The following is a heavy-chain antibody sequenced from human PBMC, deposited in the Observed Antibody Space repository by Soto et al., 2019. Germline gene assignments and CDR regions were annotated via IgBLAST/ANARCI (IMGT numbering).Heavy chain of an antibody. Sequence: EVQPVESGGGLVQPGGSLRLSCAASGFTFSNYWMNWVRQAPGKGLEWVADINQDGSAKYYVDSVEGRFTISRDNAKNSLYLQMNSLRAEDTAVYYCASFSGRAGGTTFIFDYWGQGTLVTVSS. V-gene: IGHV3-7*01. J-gene: IGHJ4*02. CDR3: ASFSGRAGGTTFIFDY. D-gene: IGHD1-7*01. CDR2: INQDGSAK. CDR1: GFTFSNYW.